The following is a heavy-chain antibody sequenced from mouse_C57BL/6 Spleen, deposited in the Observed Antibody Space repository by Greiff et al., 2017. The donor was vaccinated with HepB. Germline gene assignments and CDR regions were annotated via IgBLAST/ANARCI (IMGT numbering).Heavy chain of an antibody. CDR3: ARSYYGSGYDY. V-gene: IGHV1-82*01. Sequence: VQLQQSGPELVKPGASVKISCKASGYAFSSSWMNWVKQRPGQGLEWIGRIYPGDGDTNYNGKFKGKATLTADKSSSTAYMQLSSLTSEDSAVYLRARSYYGSGYDYWGQGTTLTVSS. CDR1: GYAFSSSW. J-gene: IGHJ2*01. D-gene: IGHD1-1*01. CDR2: IYPGDGDT.